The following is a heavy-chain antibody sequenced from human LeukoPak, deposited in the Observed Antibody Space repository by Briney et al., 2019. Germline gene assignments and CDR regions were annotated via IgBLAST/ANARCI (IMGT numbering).Heavy chain of an antibody. Sequence: SETLSLTCTVSGGSISSYYWSWIRQPAGKGLEWIGRIYTSGSTNYNPSLKSRVTMSVDTSKNQFSLKLSSVTAADTAVYYCARHYDFWSGYYFDYWGQGTLVTVSS. CDR1: GGSISSYY. J-gene: IGHJ4*02. CDR2: IYTSGST. CDR3: ARHYDFWSGYYFDY. V-gene: IGHV4-4*07. D-gene: IGHD3-3*01.